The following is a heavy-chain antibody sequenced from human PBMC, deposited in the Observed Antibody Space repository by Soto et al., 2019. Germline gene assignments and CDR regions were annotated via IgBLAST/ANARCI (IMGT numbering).Heavy chain of an antibody. D-gene: IGHD1-26*01. V-gene: IGHV3-30*03. J-gene: IGHJ6*02. Sequence: GGSLRLSCAASGFTFNSYGMHWVRQGPGNGLEWVAFISYDSTKTHYADSVKGRFTISRDNSNSALYVQMNSLTGEDTAVYYCARTRSAWSDFHYYSLDVWGQGTKATVSS. CDR2: ISYDSTKT. CDR3: ARTRSAWSDFHYYSLDV. CDR1: GFTFNSYG.